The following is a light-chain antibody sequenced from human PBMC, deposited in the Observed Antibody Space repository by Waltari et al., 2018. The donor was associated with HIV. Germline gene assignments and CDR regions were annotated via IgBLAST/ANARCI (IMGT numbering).Light chain of an antibody. CDR2: QDT. CDR3: QTWDSGTIV. V-gene: IGLV3-1*01. CDR1: NLGNKY. J-gene: IGLJ3*02. Sequence: YELAQPPSVSVSSGQTASISCSGNNLGNKYVSWYQQRSGQSPLLVLYQDTKRPSGVPERFSGSNSGNTATLTINETQPLDEAEYSCQTWDSGTIVFGGGTKLSVL.